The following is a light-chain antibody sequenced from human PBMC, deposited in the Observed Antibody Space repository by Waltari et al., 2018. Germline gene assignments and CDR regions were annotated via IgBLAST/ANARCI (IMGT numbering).Light chain of an antibody. CDR3: QQYNNWPRT. Sequence: EIVMTQSPATLSVSPGERATLSCRASQSISSTLAWDQQKPGQAPRLLIYGASTRAIDIPARFSGSGSGTEFTLTISSLQSEDFAVYYCQQYNNWPRTFGQGTKVEIK. V-gene: IGKV3-15*01. J-gene: IGKJ1*01. CDR1: QSISST. CDR2: GAS.